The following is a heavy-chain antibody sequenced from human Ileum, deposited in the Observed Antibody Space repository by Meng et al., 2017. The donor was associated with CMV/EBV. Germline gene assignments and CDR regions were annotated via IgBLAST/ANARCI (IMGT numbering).Heavy chain of an antibody. CDR3: ARTPWKYSNNWKGGAFDI. CDR1: GGPIIYFY. CDR2: IYSVGST. J-gene: IGHJ3*02. D-gene: IGHD1-1*01. Sequence: SETLSLTCTVSGGPIIYFYVSWIRRPPGKGLEWIGLIYSVGSTSSSPSLKSRVTMSVDTSKTHFSNNLWSVTAADTAIYYSARTPWKYSNNWKGGAFDIWGQGTVVTVSS. V-gene: IGHV4-59*01.